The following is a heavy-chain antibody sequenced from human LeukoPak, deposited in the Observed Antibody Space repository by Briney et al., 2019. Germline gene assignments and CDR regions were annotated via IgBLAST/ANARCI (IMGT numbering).Heavy chain of an antibody. V-gene: IGHV1-2*02. J-gene: IGHJ1*01. CDR1: KYTFTDYY. CDR2: INPNGGGT. D-gene: IGHD6-19*01. Sequence: ASVKVSCKASKYTFTDYYIHWVRQAPGEGLEWMGWINPNGGGTNYAQKFQGRVTMTRDTSISTAYMELSRLTYDDTAVYYCTIRTTDTSGWIPYFQHWGQGTLVTVSS. CDR3: TIRTTDTSGWIPYFQH.